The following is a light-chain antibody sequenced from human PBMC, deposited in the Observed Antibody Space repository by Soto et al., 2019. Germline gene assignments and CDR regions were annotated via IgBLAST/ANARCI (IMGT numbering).Light chain of an antibody. CDR1: QSISSW. J-gene: IGKJ2*01. CDR3: QQYNGYQYT. Sequence: DIQMTQSPSTLSASVGDRVTITCRASQSISSWLAWYQQKPGKAPKLLIYKASSLESGVPSRFSGSRSGIEFTLTISSLQPNDFATNYCQQYNGYQYTFGQGTKVDI. CDR2: KAS. V-gene: IGKV1-5*03.